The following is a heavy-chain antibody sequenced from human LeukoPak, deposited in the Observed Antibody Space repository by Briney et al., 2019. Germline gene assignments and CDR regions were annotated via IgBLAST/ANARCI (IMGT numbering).Heavy chain of an antibody. V-gene: IGHV3-33*01. CDR2: VWYDGSNQ. D-gene: IGHD3-10*01. J-gene: IGHJ2*01. CDR1: GFTFSNYG. Sequence: GGSLRLSCEASGFTFSNYGMHWVRQAPGKGLEWVADVWYDGSNQHYADSVKGRFTISRDNSKNTLYLQMNSLRAEDTAVYYCVRDLYGSGTLGYLDLWGQGTLVTVSS. CDR3: VRDLYGSGTLGYLDL.